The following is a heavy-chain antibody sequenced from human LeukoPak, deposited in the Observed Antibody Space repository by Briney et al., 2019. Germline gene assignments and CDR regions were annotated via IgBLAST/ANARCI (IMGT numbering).Heavy chain of an antibody. V-gene: IGHV3-30*02. CDR2: IRYDGSNK. Sequence: PGGSLRLSCAASGFTLSSYGMPWVRQAPGKGLEWVAFIRYDGSNKYYPDSVKGRFTISRDNSKNTLYLQMNRLRAEETAVYYXAKDSDRTLDYWGQGTLVTVSS. D-gene: IGHD1-26*01. CDR3: AKDSDRTLDY. J-gene: IGHJ4*02. CDR1: GFTLSSYG.